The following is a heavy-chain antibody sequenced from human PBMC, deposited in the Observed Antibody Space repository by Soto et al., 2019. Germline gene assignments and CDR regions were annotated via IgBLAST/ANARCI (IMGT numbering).Heavy chain of an antibody. Sequence: QVQLQESGPGLVKPSQTLSLTCTVSGGSISSGGYYWSWIRQHPGKGLEWIGYIYYSGSTYYNPSLKSRVTISVDTSKNQFSLKLSSVTAADTAVYYCARAWFLIAAAAPLFDPWGQGTLVTVSS. CDR2: IYYSGST. D-gene: IGHD6-13*01. CDR3: ARAWFLIAAAAPLFDP. J-gene: IGHJ5*02. V-gene: IGHV4-31*03. CDR1: GGSISSGGYY.